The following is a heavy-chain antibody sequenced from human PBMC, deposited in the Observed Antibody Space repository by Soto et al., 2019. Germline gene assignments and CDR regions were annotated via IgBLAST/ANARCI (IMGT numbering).Heavy chain of an antibody. CDR1: GGTFSSYT. V-gene: IGHV1-69*02. J-gene: IGHJ4*02. CDR2: IIPILGIA. D-gene: IGHD3-16*02. CDR3: ARYLGEFSSPLDY. Sequence: GASVKVSCKASGGTFSSYTISWVRQAPGQGLEWMGRIIPILGIANYAQKFQGRVTITADKSTSTAYMELSSLRSEDTAVYYCARYLGEFSSPLDYWGQGTLVTVSS.